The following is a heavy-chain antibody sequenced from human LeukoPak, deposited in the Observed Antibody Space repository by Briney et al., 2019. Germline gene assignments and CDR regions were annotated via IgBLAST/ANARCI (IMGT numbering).Heavy chain of an antibody. Sequence: PGGSLRLSCAASGFTFSDYYMSWIRQAPGKGLEWVSYISNSGTIIYYADSVKGRFTISRDNAKNSLFLQMNSLRAEDTAVYYCAKHIYGVVSIQQWGQGTLVTVSS. D-gene: IGHD3-3*01. J-gene: IGHJ1*01. V-gene: IGHV3-11*01. CDR3: AKHIYGVVSIQQ. CDR1: GFTFSDYY. CDR2: ISNSGTII.